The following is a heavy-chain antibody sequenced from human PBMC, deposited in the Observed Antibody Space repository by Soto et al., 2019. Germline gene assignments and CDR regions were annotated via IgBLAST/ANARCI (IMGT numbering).Heavy chain of an antibody. CDR1: GFTFSSYG. CDR2: ISSSSSYI. CDR3: ARETYDDDSRAPHFDY. J-gene: IGHJ4*02. Sequence: GVSLRLSCAASGFTFSSYGMHWVRQAPGKGLEWVSSISSSSSYIYYADSVKGRFTISRDNAKNSLYLQMNSLRAEDTAVYYCARETYDDDSRAPHFDYWGQGTLVTVSS. D-gene: IGHD3-22*01. V-gene: IGHV3-21*01.